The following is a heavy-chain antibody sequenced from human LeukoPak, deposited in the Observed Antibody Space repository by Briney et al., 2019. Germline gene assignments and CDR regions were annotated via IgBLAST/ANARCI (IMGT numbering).Heavy chain of an antibody. CDR2: ISSSSSTI. D-gene: IGHD3-9*01. CDR3: ARGLSPGVLTGYYRYNWFDP. CDR1: GFTFSSYS. J-gene: IGHJ5*02. V-gene: IGHV3-48*01. Sequence: GGSLRLSCAASGFTFSSYSMNWVRQAPGKGLEWVSYISSSSSTIYYADSVKGRFTISRDNAKNSLYLQMNSLRAEDTAVYYCARGLSPGVLTGYYRYNWFDPWGQGTLVTVSS.